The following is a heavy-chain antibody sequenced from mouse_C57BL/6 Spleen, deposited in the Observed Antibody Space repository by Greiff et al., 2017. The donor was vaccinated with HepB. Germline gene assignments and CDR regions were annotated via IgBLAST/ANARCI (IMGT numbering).Heavy chain of an antibody. V-gene: IGHV1-26*01. J-gene: IGHJ2*01. CDR2: INPNNGGT. CDR1: GYTFTDYY. D-gene: IGHD2-3*01. CDR3: ARGHDGYFDY. Sequence: EVQLQQSGPELVKPGASVKISCKASGYTFTDYYMNWVKQSHGKSLEWIGDINPNNGGTSYNQKFKGKATLTVDKSSSTAYMELRSLTSADSAVYYCARGHDGYFDYWGQGTTLTVSS.